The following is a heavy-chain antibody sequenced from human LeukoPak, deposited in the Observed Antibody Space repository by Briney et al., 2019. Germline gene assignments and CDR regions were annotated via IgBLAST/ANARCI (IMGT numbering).Heavy chain of an antibody. J-gene: IGHJ4*02. D-gene: IGHD3-10*01. V-gene: IGHV3-30*18. Sequence: PGRSLRLSCAASGFTFSSYGMHWVRQAPGKGLEGVAGISYDGSNKYYADSVKGRFTISRDNSKNTLYLQMNSLRAEDTAVYYCAKVELDYGSGSQIDYWGQGTLVTVSS. CDR1: GFTFSSYG. CDR2: ISYDGSNK. CDR3: AKVELDYGSGSQIDY.